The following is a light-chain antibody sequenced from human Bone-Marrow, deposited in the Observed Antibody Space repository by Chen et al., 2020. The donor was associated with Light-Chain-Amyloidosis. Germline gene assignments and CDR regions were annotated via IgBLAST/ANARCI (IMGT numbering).Light chain of an antibody. CDR2: DDS. V-gene: IGLV3-21*02. J-gene: IGLJ3*02. CDR3: QVWDRSSDRPV. Sequence: SYVLTQPSSVSFAPGQTATIAFGGNNIVSTSVHWYQQTPGQAPLLVVYDDSDRPSWISDRWAGANSGNTATLTISRVEAGDEGDYYCQVWDRSSDRPVFGGVTKMTV. CDR1: NIVSTS.